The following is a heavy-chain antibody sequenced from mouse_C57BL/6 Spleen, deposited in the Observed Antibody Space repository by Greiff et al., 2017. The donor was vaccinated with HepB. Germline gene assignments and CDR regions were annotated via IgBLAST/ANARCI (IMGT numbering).Heavy chain of an antibody. V-gene: IGHV1-69*01. CDR3: ATVVATDYFDY. CDR1: GYTFTSYW. J-gene: IGHJ2*01. CDR2: IDPSDSYT. Sequence: VQLQQPGAELVMPGASVKLSCKASGYTFTSYWMHWVKQRPGQGLEWIGEIDPSDSYTNYNQKFKGKSTLTVDKSSSTAYMQLSSLTSEDSAVYYCATVVATDYFDYWGQGTTLTVSS. D-gene: IGHD1-1*01.